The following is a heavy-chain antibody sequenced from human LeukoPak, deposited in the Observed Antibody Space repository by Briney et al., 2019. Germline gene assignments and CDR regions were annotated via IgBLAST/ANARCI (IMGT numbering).Heavy chain of an antibody. D-gene: IGHD3-10*01. CDR2: ISWNSGSI. V-gene: IGHV3-9*01. CDR1: GFTFDDYA. J-gene: IGHJ4*02. Sequence: GGSLRPSCAASGFTFDDYAMHWVRQAPGKGLEWVSGISWNSGSIGYADSVKGRFTISRDNAKNSLYLQMNSLRAEDTALYYCAKDIHTGLLWFGELRVSNYFDYWGQGTLVTVSS. CDR3: AKDIHTGLLWFGELRVSNYFDY.